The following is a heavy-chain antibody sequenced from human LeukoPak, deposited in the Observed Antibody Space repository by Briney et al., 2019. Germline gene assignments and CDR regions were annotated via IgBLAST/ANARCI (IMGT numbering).Heavy chain of an antibody. V-gene: IGHV3-48*01. Sequence: GGSLRLSCAASGFTFSSYSMNWARQAPGKGLEWVSYISSSSSTIYYADSVKGRFTISRDNAKNSLYLQMNSLRAEDTAVYYCARWDKSFYCSSTSCPDYWGQGTLVTVSS. J-gene: IGHJ4*02. CDR2: ISSSSSTI. D-gene: IGHD2-2*01. CDR1: GFTFSSYS. CDR3: ARWDKSFYCSSTSCPDY.